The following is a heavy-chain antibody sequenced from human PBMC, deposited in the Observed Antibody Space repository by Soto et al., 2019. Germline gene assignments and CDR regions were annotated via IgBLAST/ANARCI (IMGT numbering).Heavy chain of an antibody. CDR3: ARDHSVGSSGWPLGNYYYYYGMDV. J-gene: IGHJ6*02. CDR2: ISSSSSTI. D-gene: IGHD6-19*01. Sequence: GGSLRLSCAASGFTFSSYSMNWVRQAPGKGLEWVSYISSSSSTIYYADSVKGRFTISRDNAKNSLYLQMNSLRDEDTAVYYCARDHSVGSSGWPLGNYYYYYGMDVWGQGTTVTVSS. V-gene: IGHV3-48*02. CDR1: GFTFSSYS.